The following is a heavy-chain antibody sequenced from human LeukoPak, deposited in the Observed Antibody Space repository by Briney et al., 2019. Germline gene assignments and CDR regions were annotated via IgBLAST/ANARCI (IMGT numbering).Heavy chain of an antibody. D-gene: IGHD4-23*01. J-gene: IGHJ3*02. CDR3: ARWGYGGNSASGAFDI. CDR1: GGSFSGYY. V-gene: IGHV4-34*01. Sequence: SETLSLTCAVYGGSFSGYYWSWIRQPPGKGLEWIGEINHSGSTDYNPSLKSRVTISVDTSKNQFSLKLSSVTAADTAVYYCARWGYGGNSASGAFDIWGQGTRVTVSS. CDR2: INHSGST.